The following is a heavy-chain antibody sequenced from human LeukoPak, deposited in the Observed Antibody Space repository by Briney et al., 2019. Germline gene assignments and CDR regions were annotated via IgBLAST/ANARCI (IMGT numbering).Heavy chain of an antibody. V-gene: IGHV4-30-2*01. CDR3: ASGLRFLEWSEYYFDY. D-gene: IGHD3-3*01. J-gene: IGHJ4*02. Sequence: SQTLSLTCTVSGGSISSGGYYWSWIRQPPGKGLEWIGYIYHSGSTYYNPSLKSRVTISVDRSKNQFSLKLSSVTAADTAVYYCASGLRFLEWSEYYFDYWGQGTLVTVSS. CDR2: IYHSGST. CDR1: GGSISSGGYY.